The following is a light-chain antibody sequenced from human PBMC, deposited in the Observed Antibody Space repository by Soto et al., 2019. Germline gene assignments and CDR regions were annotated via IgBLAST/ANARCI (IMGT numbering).Light chain of an antibody. Sequence: QSALTQPASVSGSPRQSITISCTGASSDVSSYTYVSWYQQHPGKAPKLMIYEVNNRPSGVSNRFSGSKSGNTASLTISGLQAEDEADYYCSSYTSSSTLYVFGTGTKAPS. CDR1: SSDVSSYTY. CDR2: EVN. CDR3: SSYTSSSTLYV. J-gene: IGLJ1*01. V-gene: IGLV2-14*01.